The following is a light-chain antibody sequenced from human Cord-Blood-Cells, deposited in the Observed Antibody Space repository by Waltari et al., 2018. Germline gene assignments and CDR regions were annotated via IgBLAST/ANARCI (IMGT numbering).Light chain of an antibody. V-gene: IGKV3-20*01. CDR2: GAS. CDR1: QSVSSIY. J-gene: IGKJ4*01. CDR3: QQYGSSPWT. Sequence: EIVLSQSPGTLCLSPGERVTLSCRAGQSVSSIYLAWYQQKPGQAPRLLIYGASSRATGIPDRFSGSGSGTDFTLTISRLEPEDFAMYYCQQYGSSPWTFDEGTKVEIK.